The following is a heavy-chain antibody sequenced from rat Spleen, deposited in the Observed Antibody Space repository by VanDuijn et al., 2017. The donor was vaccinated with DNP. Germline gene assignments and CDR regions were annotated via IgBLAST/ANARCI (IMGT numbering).Heavy chain of an antibody. D-gene: IGHD1-4*01. J-gene: IGHJ2*01. V-gene: IGHV5-17*01. CDR2: ISYDGSRT. CDR3: ARQAGS. Sequence: EVQLVESGGGLVQPGRSLKLSCAASGFTFSDYAMAWVRQAPKKGLEWVATISYDGSRTYYRDSVKGRFTISRDNAKSTLYLQMDSLRSEDTATYYCARQAGSWGQGVMVTVSS. CDR1: GFTFSDYA.